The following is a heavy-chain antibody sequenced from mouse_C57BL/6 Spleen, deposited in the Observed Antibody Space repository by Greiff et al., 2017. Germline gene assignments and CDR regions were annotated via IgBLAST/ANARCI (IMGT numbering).Heavy chain of an antibody. CDR2: INPSSGYT. J-gene: IGHJ4*01. CDR3: ASPGGSSYDAMDY. CDR1: GYTFTSYT. V-gene: IGHV1-4*01. Sequence: QVQLQQSGAELARPGASVKMSCKDSGYTFTSYTMHWVKQRPGQGLEWIGYINPSSGYTKYNQKFKDKATLTADKSSSTAYMQLSSLTSEDSAVYYCASPGGSSYDAMDYWGQGTSVTVSS. D-gene: IGHD1-1*01.